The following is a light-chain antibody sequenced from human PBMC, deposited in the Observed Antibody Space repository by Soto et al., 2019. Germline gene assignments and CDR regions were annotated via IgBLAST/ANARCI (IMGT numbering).Light chain of an antibody. CDR2: DVS. J-gene: IGLJ2*01. CDR3: SSYTSSNTLV. Sequence: QSALTQPASVSGSPGQSITISCTGTSSDVGGYDFVSWYQQHPDKVPKLVIYDVSNRPSGVSYRFSGSKSGNTASLTISGLQAEDEGDYYCSSYTSSNTLVFGGGTKLTVL. CDR1: SSDVGGYDF. V-gene: IGLV2-14*03.